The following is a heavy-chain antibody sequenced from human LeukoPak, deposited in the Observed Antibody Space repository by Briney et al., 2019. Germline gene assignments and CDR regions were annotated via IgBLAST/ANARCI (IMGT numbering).Heavy chain of an antibody. Sequence: GGSLRLSCAASGFAFSNYWMHWVRQAPGKGLVWVSRIYTDGSSTNYADSVKGRFTISRDNAKNSLYLQMNSLRAEDTAVYYCARDMDTAMVTNPPAYWGQGTLVTVSS. CDR2: IYTDGSST. V-gene: IGHV3-74*01. D-gene: IGHD5-18*01. J-gene: IGHJ4*02. CDR3: ARDMDTAMVTNPPAY. CDR1: GFAFSNYW.